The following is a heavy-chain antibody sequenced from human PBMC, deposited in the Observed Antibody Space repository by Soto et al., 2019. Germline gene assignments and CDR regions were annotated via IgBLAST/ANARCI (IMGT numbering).Heavy chain of an antibody. CDR3: AKDQGWLQLIGAFDI. CDR2: ISGSGGST. J-gene: IGHJ3*02. V-gene: IGHV3-23*01. Sequence: PGGSLRLSCAASGFTFSSYAMSWVRQAPGKGLEWVSAISGSGGSTYYADSVKGRFTISRDNSKNTLYLQMNSLRAEDTAVYYWAKDQGWLQLIGAFDIWGQGTMVTVSS. D-gene: IGHD5-12*01. CDR1: GFTFSSYA.